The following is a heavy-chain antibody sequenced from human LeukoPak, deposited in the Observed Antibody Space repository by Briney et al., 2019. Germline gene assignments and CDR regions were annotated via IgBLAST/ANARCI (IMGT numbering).Heavy chain of an antibody. CDR1: GFTVSSNY. V-gene: IGHV3-53*01. CDR3: AKGLWLQVVPTSPYAGV. J-gene: IGHJ6*02. CDR2: IYSDNTGGST. D-gene: IGHD5-24*01. Sequence: GGSLRLSCAASGFTVSSNYMTWVRQAPGKGLEWVSVIYSDNTGGSTYYADSVRGRFTISRDNPKNTLYLQMNSLRAEDTAVYYCAKGLWLQVVPTSPYAGVWGQGTTVTVSS.